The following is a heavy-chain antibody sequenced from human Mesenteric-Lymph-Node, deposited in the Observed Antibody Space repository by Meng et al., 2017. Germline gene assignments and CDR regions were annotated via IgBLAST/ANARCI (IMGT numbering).Heavy chain of an antibody. Sequence: GESLKISCAASGFPFTTYTMNWVRQAPGQGLEWVSSVSGSGYITYADSLKGRFTISRDNAENSVYLQMSGLRDEDTAMYFCAREVVLGYFDYWDQGALVTVSS. D-gene: IGHD2-15*01. J-gene: IGHJ4*02. CDR1: GFPFTTYT. V-gene: IGHV3-21*06. CDR3: AREVVLGYFDY. CDR2: VSGSGYI.